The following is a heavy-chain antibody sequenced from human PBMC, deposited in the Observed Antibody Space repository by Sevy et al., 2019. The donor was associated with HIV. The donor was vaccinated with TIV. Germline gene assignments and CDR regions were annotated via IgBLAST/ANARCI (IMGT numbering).Heavy chain of an antibody. D-gene: IGHD3-16*01. Sequence: ASVKVSCKASGYTFTNYYMHWVRQAPGQGLELMGIINPSDVSTVYAQKFQGRVTMTRDTSTSTVYMELSSLRSDDTAVYYCGRTSPRGGFDHWGQGALVTVSS. CDR2: INPSDVST. J-gene: IGHJ4*02. V-gene: IGHV1-46*03. CDR1: GYTFTNYY. CDR3: GRTSPRGGFDH.